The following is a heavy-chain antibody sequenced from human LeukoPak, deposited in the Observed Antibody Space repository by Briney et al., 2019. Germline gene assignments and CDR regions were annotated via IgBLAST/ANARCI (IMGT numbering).Heavy chain of an antibody. J-gene: IGHJ4*02. Sequence: KTSETLSLTCTVSGGSITSSYYWGWIRQPPGKGLEWIGSIYYSGSTYYNPSLKSRVTISVDTSKNQFSLKLSSVTAADTAVYYCARERWFGEKDFDYWGQGTLVTVSS. CDR1: GGSITSSYY. CDR2: IYYSGST. V-gene: IGHV4-39*07. D-gene: IGHD3-10*01. CDR3: ARERWFGEKDFDY.